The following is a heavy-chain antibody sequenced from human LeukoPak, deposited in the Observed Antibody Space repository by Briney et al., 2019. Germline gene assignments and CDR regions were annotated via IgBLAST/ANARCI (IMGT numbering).Heavy chain of an antibody. CDR1: GFTFSRDS. Sequence: PGGSLRLSCAASGFTFSRDSMNWVRQAPGKGLEWISYISRDSSIIYYADSVRGRFTISRDNAKNSLYLQMNSLRAEGTAVYYCARGVIAAAGSFRFDPWGQGTLVTVSS. J-gene: IGHJ5*02. CDR3: ARGVIAAAGSFRFDP. D-gene: IGHD6-13*01. CDR2: ISRDSSII. V-gene: IGHV3-48*01.